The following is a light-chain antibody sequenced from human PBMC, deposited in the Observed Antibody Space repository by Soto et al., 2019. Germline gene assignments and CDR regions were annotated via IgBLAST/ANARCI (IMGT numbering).Light chain of an antibody. V-gene: IGLV2-14*01. CDR2: DVS. J-gene: IGLJ2*01. CDR3: SSYASSRDVV. Sequence: QSALTQPASVSGSPGQSITISCTGTSSDVGGYDYVSWYQQHPGKAPKLMIYDVSNRPSGVSNRFSGSKSGNTASLNISGLQAEDEADYYCSSYASSRDVVFGGGTKLTVL. CDR1: SSDVGGYDY.